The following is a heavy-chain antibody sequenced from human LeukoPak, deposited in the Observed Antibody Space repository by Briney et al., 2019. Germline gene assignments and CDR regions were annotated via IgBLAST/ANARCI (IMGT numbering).Heavy chain of an antibody. V-gene: IGHV3-21*01. CDR2: ITSSSIYI. CDR3: AKGGWYPDF. D-gene: IGHD6-19*01. Sequence: GGSLRLSCAASGFTFSSYTMNWVRQAPGKGLEWVSSITSSSIYIYYADSVKGRFTISRDNAKNSLDLQMNSLKAEDTAVYYCAKGGWYPDFWGQGSLVTVSS. J-gene: IGHJ4*02. CDR1: GFTFSSYT.